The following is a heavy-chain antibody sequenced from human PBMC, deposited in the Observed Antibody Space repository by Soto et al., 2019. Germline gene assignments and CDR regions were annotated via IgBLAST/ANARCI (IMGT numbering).Heavy chain of an antibody. J-gene: IGHJ4*02. D-gene: IGHD3-10*01. CDR2: INHSGST. V-gene: IGHV4-34*01. Sequence: QVQLQQWGAGLLKPSETLSLTCAVYGGSFSGYYWSWIRQPPGKGLEWIGEINHSGSTNYNPSLKSRVTISVGTAKNQFSLQLSSVTAADTAVYYCASGYGRNFDYWGQGTLVTVSS. CDR3: ASGYGRNFDY. CDR1: GGSFSGYY.